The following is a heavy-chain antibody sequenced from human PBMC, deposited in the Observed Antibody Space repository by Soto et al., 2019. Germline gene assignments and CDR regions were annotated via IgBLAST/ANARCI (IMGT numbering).Heavy chain of an antibody. J-gene: IGHJ4*02. CDR2: IRSKGNSYAT. CDR3: TRHSVDY. Sequence: EVQLVESGGGLVQPGGSLKLSCAASGFTFSDSAMHWVRQASGKGLEWVGRIRSKGNSYATAYAASVKGRFTISRDDSKNTAYLQMNSRKTEDTAVYYCTRHSVDYWGQGTLVTVSS. CDR1: GFTFSDSA. V-gene: IGHV3-73*01.